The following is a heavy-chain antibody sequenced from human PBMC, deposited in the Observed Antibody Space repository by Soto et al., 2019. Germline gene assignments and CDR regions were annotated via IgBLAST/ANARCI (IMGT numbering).Heavy chain of an antibody. CDR1: GGSISSSSYY. CDR3: ARHSGYCSGGSCYSLDY. J-gene: IGHJ4*02. D-gene: IGHD2-15*01. CDR2: IYYSGST. V-gene: IGHV4-39*01. Sequence: SETLSLTCTVSGGSISSSSYYWGWIRQPPGKGLEWIGSIYYSGSTYYNPSLKSRVTISVDTSKNQFSLKLSSVTAADTAVYYCARHSGYCSGGSCYSLDYWGQGTLVTVSS.